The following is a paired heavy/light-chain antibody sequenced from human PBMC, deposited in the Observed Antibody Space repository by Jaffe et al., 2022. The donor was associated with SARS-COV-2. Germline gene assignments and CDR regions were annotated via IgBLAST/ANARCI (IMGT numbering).Heavy chain of an antibody. CDR1: GFSFSRYG. J-gene: IGHJ5*02. V-gene: IGHV3-30*18. CDR2: IAYDGSNK. Sequence: QVHLVESGGGVVQPGRSLRLSCAASGFSFSRYGMHWVRQAPGKGLEWVAVIAYDGSNKFYADFVKGRFTISRDNSKTTLYLQMDSLRTEDTAIYYCAKEISVDGPLPWGRGTLVTVSS. CDR3: AKEISVDGPLP.
Light chain of an antibody. J-gene: IGKJ2*01. CDR3: QQYYNIPYT. CDR1: QSVFYSSNSKNY. Sequence: EIVMTQSPDSLAVSLGERATINCKSSQSVFYSSNSKNYLAWYQQKPGQPPKLLLYWASTRESGVPDRFSGSGSGTDFTLTISSLQAEDVAVYSCQQYYNIPYTFGQGTKLEIK. V-gene: IGKV4-1*01. CDR2: WAS.